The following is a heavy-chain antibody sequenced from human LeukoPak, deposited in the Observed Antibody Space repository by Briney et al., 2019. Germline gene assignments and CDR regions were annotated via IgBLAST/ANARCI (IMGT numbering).Heavy chain of an antibody. V-gene: IGHV3-20*04. CDR1: GFTFDDYG. CDR3: ARDLVAVAGTLRFDP. Sequence: GESLKISCAASGFTFDDYGMSWVRQAPGKGLEWVSGINWNGGSTGYADSVKGRFTISRDNAKNSLYLQMNSLRAEDTALYYCARDLVAVAGTLRFDPWGQGTLVTVSS. CDR2: INWNGGST. J-gene: IGHJ5*02. D-gene: IGHD6-19*01.